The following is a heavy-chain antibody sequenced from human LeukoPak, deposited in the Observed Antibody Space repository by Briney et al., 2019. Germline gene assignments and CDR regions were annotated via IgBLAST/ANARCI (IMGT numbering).Heavy chain of an antibody. CDR2: IRYDGSNK. V-gene: IGHV3-30*02. Sequence: PGGSLRLSCAASGFTFSSYGTHWVRQAPGKGLEWVAFIRYDGSNKYYADSVKGRFTISRDNSKNTLYLQMNSLRAEDTAVYYCAKDSLPYSGSYLVDYWGQGTLVTVSS. J-gene: IGHJ4*02. D-gene: IGHD1-26*01. CDR3: AKDSLPYSGSYLVDY. CDR1: GFTFSSYG.